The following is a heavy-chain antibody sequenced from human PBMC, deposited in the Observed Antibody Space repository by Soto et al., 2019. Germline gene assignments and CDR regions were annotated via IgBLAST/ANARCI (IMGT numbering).Heavy chain of an antibody. D-gene: IGHD3-3*01. V-gene: IGHV4-59*08. CDR1: GGSISSYY. Sequence: PSETLSVTCTVSGGSISSYYWSWIRQPPGKGLEWIGYIYYSGSTNYNPSLKSRVTISVDTSKNQFSLKLSSVTAADTAVYYCARHLFAEIIFGELDPLDVWGQGTTVTIS. CDR3: ARHLFAEIIFGELDPLDV. CDR2: IYYSGST. J-gene: IGHJ6*02.